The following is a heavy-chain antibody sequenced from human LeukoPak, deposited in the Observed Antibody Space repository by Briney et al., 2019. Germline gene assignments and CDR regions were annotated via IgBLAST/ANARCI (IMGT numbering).Heavy chain of an antibody. CDR3: AGGTYYGSGSYGPYYFDY. Sequence: SETLSLTCAVYGGSFSGYYWSWIRQPPGKGLEWIGEINHSGSTNYNPSLKSRVTISVDTSKNQFSLKLSSVTAADTAVYYCAGGTYYGSGSYGPYYFDYWGQGTLVTVSS. J-gene: IGHJ4*02. D-gene: IGHD3-10*01. CDR1: GGSFSGYY. V-gene: IGHV4-34*01. CDR2: INHSGST.